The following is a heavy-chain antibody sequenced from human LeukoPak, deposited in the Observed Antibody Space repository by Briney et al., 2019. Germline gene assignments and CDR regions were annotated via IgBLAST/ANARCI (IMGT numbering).Heavy chain of an antibody. J-gene: IGHJ6*02. CDR3: ARDPVGYCSSTSCRDYYYGVDV. Sequence: SETLSLTCAVYGGSFSGYYWSWIRQPPGKGLEWIGEINHSGSTNYNPSLKSRVTISVDTSKNQFSLKLSSVTAADTAVYYCARDPVGYCSSTSCRDYYYGVDVWGQGTTVTVSS. V-gene: IGHV4-34*01. CDR2: INHSGST. CDR1: GGSFSGYY. D-gene: IGHD2-2*01.